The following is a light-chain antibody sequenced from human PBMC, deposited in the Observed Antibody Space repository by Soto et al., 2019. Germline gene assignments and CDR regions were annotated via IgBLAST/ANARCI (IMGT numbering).Light chain of an antibody. Sequence: EVVLTQSPGTLSLSPGERATLSCRASQSVSNNYLAWYQQKPGQAPRLLIFGSSARATGIPDRFSGSGSGTDFTLTISRLEPEDFAVYYCQQYGSSPPYTFGQGIKLEIK. CDR3: QQYGSSPPYT. J-gene: IGKJ2*01. V-gene: IGKV3-20*01. CDR1: QSVSNNY. CDR2: GSS.